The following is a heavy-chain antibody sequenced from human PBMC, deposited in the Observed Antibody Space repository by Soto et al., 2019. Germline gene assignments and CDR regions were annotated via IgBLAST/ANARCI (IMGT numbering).Heavy chain of an antibody. Sequence: EVQLVESGGGLVQPGGSLRLSCAASGFTFSDHYMDWVRQAPGKGLEWVGRIKNKANSYTTEYAAPVKGRFIISRDDSKNSVFLRMYHLKTDDTAVNYCTRVSLRSGRSSDYWGQGIMVTVSS. CDR1: GFTFSDHY. D-gene: IGHD6-25*01. CDR3: TRVSLRSGRSSDY. V-gene: IGHV3-72*01. CDR2: IKNKANSYTT. J-gene: IGHJ4*02.